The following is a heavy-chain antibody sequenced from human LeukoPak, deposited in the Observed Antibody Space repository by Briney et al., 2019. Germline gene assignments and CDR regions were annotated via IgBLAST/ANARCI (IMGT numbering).Heavy chain of an antibody. D-gene: IGHD3-10*01. V-gene: IGHV4-4*07. Sequence: GSLRLSCTVSGGSISSYYWSWIRQPAGKGLEWIGRIYTSGSTNYNPSLKSRVTISVDTSKNQFSLKLSSVTAADTAVYYCASLYGSGSYGDNWFDPWGQGTLVTVSS. J-gene: IGHJ5*02. CDR1: GGSISSYY. CDR3: ASLYGSGSYGDNWFDP. CDR2: IYTSGST.